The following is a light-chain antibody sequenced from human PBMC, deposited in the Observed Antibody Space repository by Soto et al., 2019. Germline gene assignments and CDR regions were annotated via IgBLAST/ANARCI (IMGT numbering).Light chain of an antibody. J-gene: IGKJ3*01. CDR3: QQGNSFPFT. Sequence: DIQMTQSPSSVSASVGDRVTVTCRAGQDIKTWLAWYQQKPGKAPNLLIFGASNLQSGVPSRFSATGSGTEFTLTISSLQPEDFAIYFCQQGNSFPFTFGPGTKVDIK. CDR2: GAS. V-gene: IGKV1-12*01. CDR1: QDIKTW.